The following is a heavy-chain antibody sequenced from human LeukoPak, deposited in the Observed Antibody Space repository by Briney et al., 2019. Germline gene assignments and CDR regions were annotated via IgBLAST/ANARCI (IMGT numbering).Heavy chain of an antibody. V-gene: IGHV4-34*01. CDR3: ARVDSSGWYYFDY. Sequence: SETLSLTCAVYGGSFSGYYWSWIRQPPGKGLEWIGEINHSGSTYYNPSLKSRVTISVDTSKNQFSLKLSSVTAADTAVYYCARVDSSGWYYFDYWGQGTLVTVSS. CDR1: GGSFSGYY. D-gene: IGHD6-19*01. J-gene: IGHJ4*02. CDR2: INHSGST.